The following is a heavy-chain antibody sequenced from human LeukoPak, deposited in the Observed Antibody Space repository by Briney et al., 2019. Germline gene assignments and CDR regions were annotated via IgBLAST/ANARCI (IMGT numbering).Heavy chain of an antibody. CDR1: GFTFSSYG. V-gene: IGHV3-30*02. D-gene: IGHD4-17*01. J-gene: IGHJ4*02. CDR3: ATPIYGDYDAFDY. Sequence: PGGSLRLSCAASGFTFSSYGMHWVRQAPGKGLGWVAVIWYDGSNKYYADSVKGRFTISRDNSKNTLYLQMNSLRAEDTAVYYCATPIYGDYDAFDYWGQGTLVTVSS. CDR2: IWYDGSNK.